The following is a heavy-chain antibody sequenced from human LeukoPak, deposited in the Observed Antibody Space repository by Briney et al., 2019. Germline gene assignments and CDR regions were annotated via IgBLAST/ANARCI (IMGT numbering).Heavy chain of an antibody. CDR3: ARFSARRDYYDSSGYRKASAFDI. D-gene: IGHD3-22*01. CDR1: GFTFSSYG. CDR2: ISGSGGST. V-gene: IGHV3-23*01. J-gene: IGHJ3*02. Sequence: GGSQRLSCAASGFTFSSYGMSWVRQAPGKGLEWVSAISGSGGSTYYADSVKGRFTISRDNSKNTLYLQMNSLRAEDTAVYYCARFSARRDYYDSSGYRKASAFDIWGQGTMVTVSS.